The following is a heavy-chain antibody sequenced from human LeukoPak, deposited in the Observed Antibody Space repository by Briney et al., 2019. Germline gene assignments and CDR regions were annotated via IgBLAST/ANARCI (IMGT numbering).Heavy chain of an antibody. CDR3: ARGGTSHTLDY. Sequence: GGSLRLSCAVSGFPFNNYWMHWVRQAPGEGLVWVSHINSEGSSTTYADSVKGRFTISRDNAKNTLYLQMNSLRAEDTAVYYCARGGTSHTLDYRGQGTLVTVSS. V-gene: IGHV3-74*03. CDR2: INSEGSST. D-gene: IGHD2-2*01. CDR1: GFPFNNYW. J-gene: IGHJ4*02.